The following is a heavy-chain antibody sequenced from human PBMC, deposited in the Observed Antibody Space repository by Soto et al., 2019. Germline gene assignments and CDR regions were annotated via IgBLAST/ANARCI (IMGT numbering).Heavy chain of an antibody. CDR1: GFTFSSYS. D-gene: IGHD3-22*01. CDR2: ISSSSSYI. V-gene: IGHV3-21*01. J-gene: IGHJ3*02. CDR3: ARGYELYDSSGLHAFDI. Sequence: PGGSLRLSCAASGFTFSSYSMNWFRQAPGKGLEWVSSISSSSSYIYYADSVKGRFTISRDNAKNSLYLQMNSLRAEDTAVYYCARGYELYDSSGLHAFDIWGQGTMVTVSS.